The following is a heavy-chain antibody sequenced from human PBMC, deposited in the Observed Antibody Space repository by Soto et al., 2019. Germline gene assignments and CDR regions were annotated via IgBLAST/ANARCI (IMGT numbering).Heavy chain of an antibody. J-gene: IGHJ3*02. D-gene: IGHD1-26*01. V-gene: IGHV1-69*01. CDR2: IIPMFGST. Sequence: QVQLVQSGAEVKKPGSSVKVSCKASGGTFSTYSVSWVRQAPGQGLEWMGGIIPMFGSTKYAQTFQDRVTVTVRQSTSTVYMELSSLRSDDTAVYYCARSQGGEFQLLYAFDIWGQGTKVTVSS. CDR1: GGTFSTYS. CDR3: ARSQGGEFQLLYAFDI.